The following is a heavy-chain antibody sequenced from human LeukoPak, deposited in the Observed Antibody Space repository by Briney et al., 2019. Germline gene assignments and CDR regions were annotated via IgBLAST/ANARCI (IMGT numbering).Heavy chain of an antibody. J-gene: IGHJ4*02. CDR2: MNPNSGNT. CDR3: ARAEQLVLVPFDY. CDR1: GYTFTSYD. V-gene: IGHV1-8*03. D-gene: IGHD6-13*01. Sequence: GASVKVSCKASGYTFTSYDINWVRQATGQGLEWMGWMNPNSGNTGYAQKFQGRVTITRNTSISTAYMELSSLRSEDTAVYYCARAEQLVLVPFDYWGQGTLVTVSS.